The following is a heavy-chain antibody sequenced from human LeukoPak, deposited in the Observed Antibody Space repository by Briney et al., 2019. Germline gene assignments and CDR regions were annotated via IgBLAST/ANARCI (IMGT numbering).Heavy chain of an antibody. V-gene: IGHV3-23*01. CDR2: ISGNGGTT. J-gene: IGHJ4*02. CDR1: GFTFSTYG. D-gene: IGHD7-27*01. Sequence: PGGSLRLSCAASGFTFSTYGMSWVRQAPGKGLEWVSAISGNGGTTYYADSVKGRFTISRDNSKNTLYLQINSLRAEDTAVYYCAKDRAWGLDYWGQGTLVTVSS. CDR3: AKDRAWGLDY.